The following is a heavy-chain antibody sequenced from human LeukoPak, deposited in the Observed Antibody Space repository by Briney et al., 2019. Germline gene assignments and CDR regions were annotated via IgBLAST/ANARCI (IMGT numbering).Heavy chain of an antibody. CDR1: GFTFSSYW. V-gene: IGHV3-7*01. J-gene: IGHJ3*02. Sequence: GGSLRLSCEASGFTFSSYWMSWVRQAPGKGLEWVANIKQDGSEKYYVDSVKGRFTISRDNAKNSLYLQMNSLRAEDTAVYYCAKDPRALGYYDSSGPSNAFDIWGQGTMVTVSS. D-gene: IGHD3-22*01. CDR2: IKQDGSEK. CDR3: AKDPRALGYYDSSGPSNAFDI.